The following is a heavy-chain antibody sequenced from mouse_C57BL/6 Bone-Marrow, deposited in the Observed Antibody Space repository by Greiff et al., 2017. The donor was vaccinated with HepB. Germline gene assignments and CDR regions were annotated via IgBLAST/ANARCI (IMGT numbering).Heavy chain of an antibody. CDR2: IYPGSGNN. CDR1: GYSFTSYY. V-gene: IGHV1-66*01. Sequence: QVQLQQSGPELVKPGASVKISCKASGYSFTSYYIHWVKQRPGQGLEWIGWIYPGSGNNKYNEKFKGKATLTADTSSSTAYMQLSSLTSEDSAVYYCARPGFYAMDYWGQGTSVTVSS. J-gene: IGHJ4*01. CDR3: ARPGFYAMDY.